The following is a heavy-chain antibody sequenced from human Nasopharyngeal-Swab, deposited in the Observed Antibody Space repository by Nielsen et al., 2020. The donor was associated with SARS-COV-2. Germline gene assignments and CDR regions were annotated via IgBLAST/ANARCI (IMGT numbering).Heavy chain of an antibody. CDR3: ARGAPYSSSSGDFDY. V-gene: IGHV3-21*01. Sequence: GESLKISCAASGFTFSSYSMNWVRQAPGKGLEWVSSISSSSYIYYADSVKGRFTISRDNAKNSLYLQMNSLRAEDTAVYYCARGAPYSSSSGDFDYWGQGTRV. D-gene: IGHD6-6*01. J-gene: IGHJ4*02. CDR2: ISSSSYI. CDR1: GFTFSSYS.